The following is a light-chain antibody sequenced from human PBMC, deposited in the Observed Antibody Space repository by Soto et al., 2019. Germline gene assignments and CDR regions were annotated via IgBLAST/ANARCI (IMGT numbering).Light chain of an antibody. CDR2: DAS. Sequence: DLQMTQSPSTLFASVGDRVIITCRASQSISSWLAWYQQKPGKAPKLLIYDASSLESGVPSRFSGSGSGTEFTLTISSLQPDDFATYYCQQYNSYSWTFGQGTKVDIK. J-gene: IGKJ1*01. CDR1: QSISSW. V-gene: IGKV1-5*01. CDR3: QQYNSYSWT.